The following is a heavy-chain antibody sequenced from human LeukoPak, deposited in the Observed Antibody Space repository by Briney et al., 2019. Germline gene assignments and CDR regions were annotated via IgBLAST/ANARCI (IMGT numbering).Heavy chain of an antibody. CDR2: INHSGST. CDR1: GGSFSGYY. D-gene: IGHD6-13*01. V-gene: IGHV4-34*01. Sequence: SETLSLTCAVYGGSFSGYYWSWIRQPPGKGLEWIGEINHSGSTNYNPSLEGRVTISVDTSKNQFSLKLSSVTAADTAVYYCARGPLYSSSWYNWFDPWGQGTLVTVSS. J-gene: IGHJ5*02. CDR3: ARGPLYSSSWYNWFDP.